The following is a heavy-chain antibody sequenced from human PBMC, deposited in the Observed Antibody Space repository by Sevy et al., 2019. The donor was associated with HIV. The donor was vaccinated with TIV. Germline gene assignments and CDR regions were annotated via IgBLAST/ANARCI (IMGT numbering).Heavy chain of an antibody. CDR3: ARATTYDSSGYYYGPFDY. Sequence: SETLSLTCTVSGGSISSGDYYWSWIRQPPGKGLEWIGYIYYIGSTYYNPSLKSRVTISVDTSKNQFSLKLSSVTAADTAVYYCARATTYDSSGYYYGPFDYWGQGTLVTVSS. V-gene: IGHV4-30-4*01. J-gene: IGHJ4*02. CDR2: IYYIGST. D-gene: IGHD3-22*01. CDR1: GGSISSGDYY.